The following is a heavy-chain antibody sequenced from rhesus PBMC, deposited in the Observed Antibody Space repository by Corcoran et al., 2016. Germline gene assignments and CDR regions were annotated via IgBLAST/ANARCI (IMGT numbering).Heavy chain of an antibody. CDR3: VRQDNGWTRFDY. CDR2: VNGGRGAL. Sequence: QVQLQESGPGLVKPSETLSLTCTVSGGSISTSVWWGWIRQPPGKGREWIGFVNGGRGALYYSPSLRSRVSASTDTSKNQFSLRLTSVTAADTAIYFCVRQDNGWTRFDYWGQGVLVTVSS. D-gene: IGHD6-37*01. CDR1: GGSISTSVW. V-gene: IGHV4-65*01. J-gene: IGHJ4*01.